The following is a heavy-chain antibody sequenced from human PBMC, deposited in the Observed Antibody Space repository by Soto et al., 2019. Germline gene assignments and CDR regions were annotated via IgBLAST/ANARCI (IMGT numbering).Heavy chain of an antibody. CDR1: GYTFTTYY. V-gene: IGHV1-46*01. CDR2: INPSDNST. CDR3: ARARGWFDP. D-gene: IGHD3-10*01. Sequence: ASVKVSCKASGYTFTTYYMHWVRQAPGQGLEWMGVINPSDNSTTYAQKFQGRVTMTRDMSTNAVYMELTSLRSEDTAVYYCARARGWFDPWGQGTLVTAPQ. J-gene: IGHJ5*02.